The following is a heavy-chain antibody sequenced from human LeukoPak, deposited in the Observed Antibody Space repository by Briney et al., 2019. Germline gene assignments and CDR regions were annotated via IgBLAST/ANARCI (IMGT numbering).Heavy chain of an antibody. CDR2: ISSSSSYI. J-gene: IGHJ4*02. Sequence: GGSLRLSCAASGFTFRSYVMSWVRQAPGKGLEGVSSISSSSSYIYYGDSVQGRFTISRDNAKNSLFLQMNSLRAEDTAVYYCAREEDYPYFDNWGQGTLVTVSS. D-gene: IGHD3-16*01. V-gene: IGHV3-21*01. CDR3: AREEDYPYFDN. CDR1: GFTFRSYV.